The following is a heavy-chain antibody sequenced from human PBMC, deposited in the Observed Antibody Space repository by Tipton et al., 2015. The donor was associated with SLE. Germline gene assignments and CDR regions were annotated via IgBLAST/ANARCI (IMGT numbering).Heavy chain of an antibody. J-gene: IGHJ4*02. Sequence: TLSLTCIVSGASISSRAYYWGCIRQSPGKGLEWLGDVYQSGTTNSNPPLKSRVTISVDTSKNQFSLKVSSVTAADTAVYYCARLGVGCANCWYYFDLWGQGALVTVSS. D-gene: IGHD2-21*01. CDR3: ARLGVGCANCWYYFDL. CDR2: VYQSGTT. V-gene: IGHV4-61*05. CDR1: GASISSRAYY.